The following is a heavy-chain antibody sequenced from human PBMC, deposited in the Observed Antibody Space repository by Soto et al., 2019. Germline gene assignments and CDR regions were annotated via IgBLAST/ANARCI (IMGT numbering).Heavy chain of an antibody. Sequence: EMQLVESGGGLVKPGGSLRLSCAASDFTFTDAYMNWVRQAPGKGLEWVGRIKTKADGGTIDYATTVKGRFTISRDDSKDTLYLQMNSLQTEDTAVYYCAHAPGRRGHYGMYVWGQGTTVTVSS. CDR1: DFTFTDAY. CDR3: AHAPGRRGHYGMYV. J-gene: IGHJ6*02. CDR2: IKTKADGGTI. D-gene: IGHD3-10*01. V-gene: IGHV3-15*07.